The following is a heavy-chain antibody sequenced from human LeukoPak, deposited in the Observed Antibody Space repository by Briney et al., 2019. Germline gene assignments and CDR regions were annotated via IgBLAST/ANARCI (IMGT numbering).Heavy chain of an antibody. CDR1: GGSISSGSYY. D-gene: IGHD5-12*01. V-gene: IGHV4-61*02. CDR2: IYTSGST. Sequence: SETLSLTCTVSGGSISSGSYYWSWIRQPAGKGLEWIGRIYTSGSTNYNPSLKSRVTISVDTSKNQFSLNLSSVTAADTAVYYCARAGWLYYFDYWGQGTLVTVSP. CDR3: ARAGWLYYFDY. J-gene: IGHJ4*02.